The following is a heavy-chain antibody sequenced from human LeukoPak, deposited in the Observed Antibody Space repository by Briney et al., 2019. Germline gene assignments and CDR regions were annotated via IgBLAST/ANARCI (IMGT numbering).Heavy chain of an antibody. CDR1: GFTFRSYA. CDR3: AKGGAGYSSSWYAFDAFDI. D-gene: IGHD6-13*01. V-gene: IGHV3-23*01. CDR2: ISGSGGTT. J-gene: IGHJ3*02. Sequence: GGSLRLSCAASGFTFRSYAMSWVRQAPGKGLEWVSAISGSGGTTYYADSVKGRFTISRDNSKNTLYLQMNSLRAEDTAVYYCAKGGAGYSSSWYAFDAFDIWGQGTMVTVSS.